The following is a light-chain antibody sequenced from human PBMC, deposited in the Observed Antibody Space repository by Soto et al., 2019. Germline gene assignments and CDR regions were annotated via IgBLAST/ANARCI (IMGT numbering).Light chain of an antibody. Sequence: QSALTQPPSASGSPGQSVTISCTGTSSDVGGYKYVSWYQQHPGKAPKLMIFEVNKRPSGVPDRFSGSKSGNTASLTVSGRQAEDEAADYCSSYYGSNNLGVFGGGTKVTVL. CDR1: SSDVGGYKY. V-gene: IGLV2-8*01. J-gene: IGLJ2*01. CDR3: SSYYGSNNLGV. CDR2: EVN.